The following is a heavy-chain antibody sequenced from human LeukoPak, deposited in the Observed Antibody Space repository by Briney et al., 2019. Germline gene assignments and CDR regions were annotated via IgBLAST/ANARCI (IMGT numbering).Heavy chain of an antibody. Sequence: GGSLRPSCVASGFTFSTYWMHWVRHAPGKGLVWVARIHSDGSSTAYADSVKGRFTISRDNAKNTLYLQMNSLRAEDTAVYYCARDIYSKSGDDYWGQGTLVTVSS. CDR1: GFTFSTYW. J-gene: IGHJ4*02. CDR3: ARDIYSKSGDDY. D-gene: IGHD6-13*01. V-gene: IGHV3-74*01. CDR2: IHSDGSST.